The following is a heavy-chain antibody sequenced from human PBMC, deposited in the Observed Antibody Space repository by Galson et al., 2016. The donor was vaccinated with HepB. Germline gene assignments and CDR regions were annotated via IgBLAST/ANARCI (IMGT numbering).Heavy chain of an antibody. J-gene: IGHJ4*02. D-gene: IGHD6-13*01. V-gene: IGHV3-49*04. CDR3: TRAEFSSTWYHFDY. CDR2: IRNKAYGGTT. CDR1: GFTFGDYA. Sequence: SLRLSCAASGFTFGDYAMSWVRQAPGKGLEWTGFIRNKAYGGTTEYAASVKGRFTISRDDSKSIAYLQMNSLKAEDTAVYYCTRAEFSSTWYHFDYWGQGTLVTVSS.